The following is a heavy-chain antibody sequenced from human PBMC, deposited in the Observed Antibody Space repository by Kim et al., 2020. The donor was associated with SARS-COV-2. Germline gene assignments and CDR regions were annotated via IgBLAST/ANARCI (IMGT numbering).Heavy chain of an antibody. J-gene: IGHJ3*02. D-gene: IGHD6-13*01. CDR3: ARAYSSSWHGDAFDI. CDR2: IYYSGST. V-gene: IGHV4-59*13. Sequence: SETLSLTCTVSGGSISSYYWSWIRQPPGKGLEWIGYIYYSGSTNYNPSLKSRVTISVDTSKNQFSLKLSSVTAADTAVYYCARAYSSSWHGDAFDIWGQGTMVTVSS. CDR1: GGSISSYY.